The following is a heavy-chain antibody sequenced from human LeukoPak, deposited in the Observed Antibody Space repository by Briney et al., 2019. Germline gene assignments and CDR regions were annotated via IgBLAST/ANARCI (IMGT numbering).Heavy chain of an antibody. Sequence: PGGSLRLSCAASGFTFSSYGMHWVRQAPGKGLEWVAFIRYDGSNKYYADSVKGRFTISRDNAKNTLNLQKNSLRAEDTAVYYCARDLGQYYDTSDNWFDPWGQGTLVTVSS. CDR3: ARDLGQYYDTSDNWFDP. D-gene: IGHD3-22*01. V-gene: IGHV3-30*02. J-gene: IGHJ5*02. CDR2: IRYDGSNK. CDR1: GFTFSSYG.